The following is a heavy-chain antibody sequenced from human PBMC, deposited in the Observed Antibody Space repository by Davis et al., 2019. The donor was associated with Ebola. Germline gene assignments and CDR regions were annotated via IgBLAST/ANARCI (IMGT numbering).Heavy chain of an antibody. J-gene: IGHJ4*02. CDR2: ISGSGGST. V-gene: IGHV3-23*01. CDR1: GFTFSSYA. CDR3: ARGGFDY. Sequence: GESLKISCAASGFTFSSYAMSWVRQAPGKGLEWVSAISGSGGSTYYADSVKGRFTISRDNAKNSLYLQMNSLRAEDTAVYYCARGGFDYWGQGTLVTVSS.